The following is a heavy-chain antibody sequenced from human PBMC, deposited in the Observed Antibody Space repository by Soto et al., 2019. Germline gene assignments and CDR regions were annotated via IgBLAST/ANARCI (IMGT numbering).Heavy chain of an antibody. Sequence: PXQTLPRPGTVAGGSTRSYDWTWIRQPPGKGLEWLGYIFYSGSTFYNPSLKSQVTISIHTSKSQFSLQLTSVTAADTAVYYCARGAADTAMVDAWGQGTLVTLSS. D-gene: IGHD5-18*01. CDR3: ARGAADTAMVDA. V-gene: IGHV4-59*01. J-gene: IGHJ5*02. CDR1: GGSTRSYD. CDR2: IFYSGST.